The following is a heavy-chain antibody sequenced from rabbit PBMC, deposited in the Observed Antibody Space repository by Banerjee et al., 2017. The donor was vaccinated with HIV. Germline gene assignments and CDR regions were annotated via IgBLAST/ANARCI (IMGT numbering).Heavy chain of an antibody. V-gene: IGHV1S40*01. Sequence: QSLEESGGDLVKPGASLTLTCTASGFSFSGIYWICWVRQAPGKGLEWIACISAGTSGSTHYASWAKGRFTISKTSSTTVTLQMTSLTAADTATYFCARMDTGNSFYLNLWGQGTLVTVS. CDR3: ARMDTGNSFYLNL. CDR1: GFSFSGIYW. J-gene: IGHJ4*01. CDR2: ISAGTSGST. D-gene: IGHD8-1*01.